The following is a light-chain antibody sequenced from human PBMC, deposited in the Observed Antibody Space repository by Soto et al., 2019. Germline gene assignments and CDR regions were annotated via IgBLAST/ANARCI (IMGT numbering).Light chain of an antibody. Sequence: EIVLTQSPATLSLFPGERASLSCMASQSVSSNYLAWYQQKPGLAPRLLIYDASRRATGIPDRFSGSGSGADFILSVSRLEPEDFAVYYCQQYGSSPWTFGQGTKVDIK. CDR2: DAS. CDR1: QSVSSNY. CDR3: QQYGSSPWT. V-gene: IGKV3D-20*01. J-gene: IGKJ1*01.